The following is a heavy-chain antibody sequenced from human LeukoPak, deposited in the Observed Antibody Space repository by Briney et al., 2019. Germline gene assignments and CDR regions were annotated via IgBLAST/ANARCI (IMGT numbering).Heavy chain of an antibody. Sequence: ASVKVSCKVSGYTLTELSMRWVRQAPGKGLEWMGGIDPEDGETIYAQKFQGRVTMTEDTSTDTAYMELSSLRSEDTAVYYCATDRLGYCSSTSCYFDYWGQGTLVTVSS. CDR1: GYTLTELS. J-gene: IGHJ4*02. D-gene: IGHD2-2*01. CDR3: ATDRLGYCSSTSCYFDY. V-gene: IGHV1-24*01. CDR2: IDPEDGET.